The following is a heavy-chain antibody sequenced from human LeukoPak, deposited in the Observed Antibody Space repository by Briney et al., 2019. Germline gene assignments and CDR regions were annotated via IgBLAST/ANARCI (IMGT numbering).Heavy chain of an antibody. CDR3: AKDSGSSGWYDEDYFDY. CDR1: GFTVSSNY. Sequence: PGGSLRLSCAASGFTVSSNYMSWVRQAPGKGLEWVSLISWDGGSTYYADSVKGRFTISRDNSKNSLYLQMNSLRAEDTALYYCAKDSGSSGWYDEDYFDYWGQGTLVTVSS. CDR2: ISWDGGST. J-gene: IGHJ4*02. V-gene: IGHV3-43D*03. D-gene: IGHD6-19*01.